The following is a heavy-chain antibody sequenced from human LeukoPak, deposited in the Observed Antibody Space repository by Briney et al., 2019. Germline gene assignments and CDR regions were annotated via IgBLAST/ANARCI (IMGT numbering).Heavy chain of an antibody. J-gene: IGHJ6*03. D-gene: IGHD5-18*01. Sequence: SETLSLTCAVYGGSFSDYSWSWIRQPPGKGLEWIGEINHSGGTNNNPSLKSRVIMSVDTSKNQFSLKVSSVTAADTAVYFCRSFGYRFYKNAWSQPALGPPPPKYHYNMDVWGKGPRATVS. CDR3: RSFGYRFYKNAWSQPALGPPPPKYHYNMDV. V-gene: IGHV4-34*01. CDR1: GGSFSDYS. CDR2: INHSGGT.